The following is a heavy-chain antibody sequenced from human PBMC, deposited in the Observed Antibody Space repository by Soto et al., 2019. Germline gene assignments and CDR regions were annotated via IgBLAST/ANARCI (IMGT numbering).Heavy chain of an antibody. Sequence: SVKVSCKASGGTFSSYTINWVRQAPGQGIEWIGRIIPILGIANYAQKFQGRVTITADKSTSTAYMEMSSLRSEDTAVYNYERSNPHRGSGFLFAFWGQRSLVTVSS. CDR2: IIPILGIA. CDR3: ERSNPHRGSGFLFAF. V-gene: IGHV1-69*02. CDR1: GGTFSSYT. D-gene: IGHD2-8*01. J-gene: IGHJ4*02.